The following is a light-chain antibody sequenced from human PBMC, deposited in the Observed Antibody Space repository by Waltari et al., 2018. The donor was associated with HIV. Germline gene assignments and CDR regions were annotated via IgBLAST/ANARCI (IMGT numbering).Light chain of an antibody. Sequence: EVVMTQSPATLSVSPGERATLSCRASHSVSSDIAWYQHKPGQAPRLLIYGASTRATTIPPRFSGSGSGTQFTLTISSLQSEDFAVYYCQQRSNWPPTITFGQGTRLEIK. V-gene: IGKV3-15*01. CDR3: QQRSNWPPTIT. CDR2: GAS. CDR1: HSVSSD. J-gene: IGKJ5*01.